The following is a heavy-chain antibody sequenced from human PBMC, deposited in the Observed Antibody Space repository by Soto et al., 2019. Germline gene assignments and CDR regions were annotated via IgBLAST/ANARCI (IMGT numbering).Heavy chain of an antibody. CDR3: AHDQDYVLGSSAFDI. CDR1: GFTVSKYA. Sequence: PGGSLRLSCAAYGFTVSKYAMSWVRQAPGKGLEWVSGIPGGVGSAYYGGSVKGRFTISRDNSKNTLYLQMNSLRAEDTAVYYCAHDQDYVLGSSAFDIWGQRTTVTF. D-gene: IGHD3-16*01. J-gene: IGHJ3*02. CDR2: IPGGVGSA. V-gene: IGHV3-23*01.